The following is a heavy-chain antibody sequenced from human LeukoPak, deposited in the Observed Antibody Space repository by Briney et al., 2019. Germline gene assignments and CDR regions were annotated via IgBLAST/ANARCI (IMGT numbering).Heavy chain of an antibody. Sequence: GGSLRLSCAASGFTVSSNYMSWVRQAPGKGLEWVSVIYSGGSTYYADSVKGRFTISRDNSKNTLYLQMNSLRAEDTAVYYCARVGVGANGAFDIWGQGTMVTVSS. J-gene: IGHJ3*02. V-gene: IGHV3-53*01. CDR2: IYSGGST. CDR1: GFTVSSNY. D-gene: IGHD1-26*01. CDR3: ARVGVGANGAFDI.